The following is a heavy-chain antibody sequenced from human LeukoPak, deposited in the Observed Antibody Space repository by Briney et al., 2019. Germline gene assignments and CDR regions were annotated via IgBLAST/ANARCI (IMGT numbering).Heavy chain of an antibody. CDR2: IYYSGST. CDR3: ARDKNAYNISPAFDY. V-gene: IGHV4-31*03. CDR1: GGSISNGDHY. Sequence: PSETLSLTCTVSGGSISNGDHYWSWIRQHPGKGLEWVGHIYYSGSTYYNPSLKSRGIISVETSKNQFSLKLSSVTAADTAVYYCARDKNAYNISPAFDYWGQGTLVTVSS. J-gene: IGHJ4*02. D-gene: IGHD6-13*01.